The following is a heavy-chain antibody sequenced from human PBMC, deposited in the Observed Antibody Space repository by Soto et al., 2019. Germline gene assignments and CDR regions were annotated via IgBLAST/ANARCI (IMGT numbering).Heavy chain of an antibody. D-gene: IGHD2-2*01. CDR3: ARDPPYCSSTSCYLGGAFDI. CDR2: ISAYNGNT. V-gene: IGHV1-18*04. Sequence: GASVKVSCKASGYTFTSYGISWVRQAPGQGLEWMGWISAYNGNTNYAQKLQGRVTMTTDTSTSTAYMELRSLRSDDTAVYYCARDPPYCSSTSCYLGGAFDIWGQGTMVTVSS. J-gene: IGHJ3*02. CDR1: GYTFTSYG.